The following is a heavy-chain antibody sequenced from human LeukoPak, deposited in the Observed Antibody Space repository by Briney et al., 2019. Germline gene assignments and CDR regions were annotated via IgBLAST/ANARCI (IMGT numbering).Heavy chain of an antibody. CDR3: ARHGSITMVRGGLRYYYMDV. J-gene: IGHJ6*03. V-gene: IGHV3-21*04. Sequence: GGSLRLSCAASGFTFSNYNMNWVRQAPGKAMDWVSSITSSGTYIFYADSVKGRFTISRDNSKNTLYFQMNSLRAEDTAVYYCARHGSITMVRGGLRYYYMDVWGKGTTVTISS. D-gene: IGHD3-10*01. CDR1: GFTFSNYN. CDR2: ITSSGTYI.